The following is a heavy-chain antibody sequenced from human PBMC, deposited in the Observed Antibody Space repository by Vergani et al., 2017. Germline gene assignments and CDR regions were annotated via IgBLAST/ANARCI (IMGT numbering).Heavy chain of an antibody. Sequence: QVQLVESGGGVVQPGRSLRLSCAASGFTFSSYGMHWVRQAPGKGLEWVAVIWYDGSNKYYADSVKGRFTISRDNSKNTLYLQMNSLRDEDTAVYYCARDLLYPGIAAAGTGYIWGQGTLVTVSS. CDR2: IWYDGSNK. CDR1: GFTFSSYG. V-gene: IGHV3-33*01. J-gene: IGHJ4*02. CDR3: ARDLLYPGIAAAGTGYI. D-gene: IGHD6-13*01.